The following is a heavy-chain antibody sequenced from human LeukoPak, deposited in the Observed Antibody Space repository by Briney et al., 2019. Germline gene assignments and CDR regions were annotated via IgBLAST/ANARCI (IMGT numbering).Heavy chain of an antibody. D-gene: IGHD4-17*01. CDR3: ARAYGDYVDH. V-gene: IGHV4-59*01. J-gene: IGHJ4*02. CDR1: GGSISGYY. CDR2: IYYRGST. Sequence: PSESLSLTCTVSGGSISGYYWSWIRQPPGKGLEWIGYIYYRGSTTYNPSLKSRVTISVDTSKNQFSLKLSSVTAADTAVYYCARAYGDYVDHWGQGTLVTVSS.